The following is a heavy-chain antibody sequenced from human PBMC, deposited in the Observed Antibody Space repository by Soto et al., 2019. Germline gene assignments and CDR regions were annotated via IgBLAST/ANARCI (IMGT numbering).Heavy chain of an antibody. D-gene: IGHD3-3*01. CDR3: ARDVRVSGYYRSRPRLGMDV. CDR2: IVPLIGTA. J-gene: IGHJ6*02. V-gene: IGHV1-69*01. CDR1: GGTFNSYT. Sequence: QVQLVQSGAGVKKPGSSVKVSCKGAGGTFNSYTINWVRQAPGQGLEWMGGIVPLIGTANYTQKFQGRVRISADELTSTVYMELTSLRSEDTAVYYCARDVRVSGYYRSRPRLGMDVWGQGTTVIVSS.